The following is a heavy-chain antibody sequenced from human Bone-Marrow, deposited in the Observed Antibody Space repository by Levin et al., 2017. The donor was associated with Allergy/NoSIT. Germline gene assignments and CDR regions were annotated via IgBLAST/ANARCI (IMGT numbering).Heavy chain of an antibody. Sequence: SETLSLTCAVYGGSFSGYYWSWIRQPPGKGLEWIGEINHSGSTNYNPSLKSRVTISVDTSKNQFSLKLSSVTAADTAVYYCARGYMITFGGVRWSFDPWGQGTLVTVSS. J-gene: IGHJ5*02. CDR2: INHSGST. V-gene: IGHV4-34*01. CDR3: ARGYMITFGGVRWSFDP. D-gene: IGHD3-16*01. CDR1: GGSFSGYY.